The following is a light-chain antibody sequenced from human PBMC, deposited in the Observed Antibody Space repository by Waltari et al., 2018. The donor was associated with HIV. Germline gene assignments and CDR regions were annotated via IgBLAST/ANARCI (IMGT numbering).Light chain of an antibody. Sequence: QSVLTQPPSASGTPGQRVTISCSGSSSNIGSNYVYWYQQLPGTAPKLLIYRNNQRPSGVPDRFPGSKSGTSASLAISGLRSEDEADYYCAAWDDSLLFGGGTKLTVL. V-gene: IGLV1-47*01. J-gene: IGLJ2*01. CDR1: SSNIGSNY. CDR2: RNN. CDR3: AAWDDSLL.